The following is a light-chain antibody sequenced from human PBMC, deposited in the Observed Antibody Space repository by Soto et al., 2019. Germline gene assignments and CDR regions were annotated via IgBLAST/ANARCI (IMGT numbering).Light chain of an antibody. CDR2: GAA. CDR3: RLYGSTPGLT. Sequence: ILITQSPCTLSVSPGERATLICRASQSVTSSSIAWSQQKPGQAPRLLLYGAATRATGIPDRSCSGGSCTNYFLIISSLQPADSSAYYYRLYGSTPGLTFGEGTKVDIK. V-gene: IGKV3-20*01. CDR1: QSVTSSS. J-gene: IGKJ4*01.